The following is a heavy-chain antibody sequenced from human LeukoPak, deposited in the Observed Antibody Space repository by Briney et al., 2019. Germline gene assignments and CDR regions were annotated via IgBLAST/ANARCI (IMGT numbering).Heavy chain of an antibody. J-gene: IGHJ4*02. CDR1: GFTVSNNY. CDR2: IYSGGST. V-gene: IGHV3-53*01. D-gene: IGHD6-13*01. Sequence: TGGSLRLSRAASGFTVSNNYMSWVRQAPGKGLEWVSVIYSGGSTFYSDSVKGRFTISRDNSKNTLYLQMNSLRAEDTAVYYCARDNGAAAGNWGQGTLVTVFS. CDR3: ARDNGAAAGN.